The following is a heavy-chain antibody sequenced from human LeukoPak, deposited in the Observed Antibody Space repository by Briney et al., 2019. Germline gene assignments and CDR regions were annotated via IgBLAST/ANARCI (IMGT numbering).Heavy chain of an antibody. CDR2: IYYSGGT. D-gene: IGHD3-10*01. Sequence: SETLSLTCTVSGGSISSYYWSWIRQPPGKGLEWIGYIYYSGGTNYNPSLKSRVTISVDTSKNQFSLKLSSVTAADTAVYYCASVRSPDAFDIWGQGTMVTVSS. CDR3: ASVRSPDAFDI. J-gene: IGHJ3*02. V-gene: IGHV4-59*01. CDR1: GGSISSYY.